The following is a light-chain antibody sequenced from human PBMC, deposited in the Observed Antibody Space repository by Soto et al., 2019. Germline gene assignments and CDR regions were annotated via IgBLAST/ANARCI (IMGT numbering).Light chain of an antibody. Sequence: AIRMTQSPSSLSASTGDRVTITCRASQGISSYLDWYQQKPAKAPKLLIYAASTLQSGVPSRFSGSGSGTDFTLTISGLQSEDCASYYCQQYYSYALTLGQGTKLEIK. J-gene: IGKJ2*01. CDR1: QGISSY. CDR3: QQYYSYALT. V-gene: IGKV1-8*01. CDR2: AAS.